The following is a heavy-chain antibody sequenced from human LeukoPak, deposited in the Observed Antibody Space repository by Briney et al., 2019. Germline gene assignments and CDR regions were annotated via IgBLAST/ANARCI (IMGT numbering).Heavy chain of an antibody. CDR2: IYYSGSA. Sequence: PSETLSLTCTVSGDSISSTSYYWGWIRQPPGKGLEWIGSIYYSGSAYFNPALKSRVTISADTSKNQFSLKLNSVTAADTAVYYCARVVYGDSSKDFDYWGQGTLVTVSS. D-gene: IGHD4-17*01. J-gene: IGHJ4*02. V-gene: IGHV4-39*07. CDR1: GDSISSTSYY. CDR3: ARVVYGDSSKDFDY.